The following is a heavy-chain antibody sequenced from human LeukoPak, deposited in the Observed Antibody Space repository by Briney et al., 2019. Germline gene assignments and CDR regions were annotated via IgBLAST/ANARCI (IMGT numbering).Heavy chain of an antibody. CDR2: INPSGGST. V-gene: IGHV1-46*01. J-gene: IGHJ6*03. D-gene: IGHD3-22*01. Sequence: ASVKVSCKASGYTFTSYYMHWVRQAPGQGLEWMGIINPSGGSTSYAQKFQGRVTMTRDMSTSTVYMELSSLRSEDTAVYYCATAITMIVVVPWAYMDVWGKGTTVTVSS. CDR1: GYTFTSYY. CDR3: ATAITMIVVVPWAYMDV.